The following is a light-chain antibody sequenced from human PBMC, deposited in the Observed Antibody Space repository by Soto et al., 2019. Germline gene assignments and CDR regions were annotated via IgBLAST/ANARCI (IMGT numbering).Light chain of an antibody. CDR1: SRDVGGSNL. V-gene: IGLV2-14*01. J-gene: IGLJ1*01. Sequence: QSALTQPASVSGSPGQSITISCSGTSRDVGGSNLVSWYQQYPGKAPKLMIYEVTNRPSGVSNRFSGSKSGNTASLTISGLQAEDEADYYCSLYTATSTLGVFGTGTKVTVL. CDR2: EVT. CDR3: SLYTATSTLGV.